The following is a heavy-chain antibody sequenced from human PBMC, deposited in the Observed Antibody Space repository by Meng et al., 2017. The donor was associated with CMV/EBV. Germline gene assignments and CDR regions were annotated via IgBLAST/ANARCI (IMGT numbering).Heavy chain of an antibody. CDR1: GFTFSSAW. Sequence: GESLKISCAASGFTFSSAWMSWVRQAPGKGLEWVGHIKSKTDGGTTDYAAPGKGRFTISRDDSKNTLYLQMNSLKTEDTAVYYCTTDDYVSFDYWGQGTLVTVSS. CDR3: TTDDYVSFDY. CDR2: IKSKTDGGTT. D-gene: IGHD3-16*01. J-gene: IGHJ4*02. V-gene: IGHV3-15*01.